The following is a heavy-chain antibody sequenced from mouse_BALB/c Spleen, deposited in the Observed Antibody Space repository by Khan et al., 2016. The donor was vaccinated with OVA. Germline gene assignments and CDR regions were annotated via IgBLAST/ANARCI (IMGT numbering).Heavy chain of an antibody. CDR2: ISPGSGDT. V-gene: IGHV1-77*01. CDR1: GYTFTDYY. D-gene: IGHD1-2*01. CDR3: ARRNYFGYTFAY. Sequence: QVQLKQSGAELARPGASVKLSCTASGYTFTDYYINWVKQRTGQGLEWIGEISPGSGDTYYNERFMGKATLTADKSSSTAYMQLSSLTSEASAVNFCARRNYFGYTFAYWGQGTLVTVSA. J-gene: IGHJ3*01.